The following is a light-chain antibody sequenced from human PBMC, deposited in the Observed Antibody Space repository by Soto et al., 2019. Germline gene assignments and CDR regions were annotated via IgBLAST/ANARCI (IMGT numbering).Light chain of an antibody. CDR2: KAS. CDR3: QPYSRT. V-gene: IGKV1-5*03. CDR1: QSISTW. J-gene: IGKJ1*01. Sequence: DIQMTQSPSTLSASVGDRVTITCRASQSISTWLAWYQHKPGKAPKLLIYKASTLESGVPSRFSGSRSGTDLTLTISNLQPVDFATYYCQPYSRTFGQGTKVEIK.